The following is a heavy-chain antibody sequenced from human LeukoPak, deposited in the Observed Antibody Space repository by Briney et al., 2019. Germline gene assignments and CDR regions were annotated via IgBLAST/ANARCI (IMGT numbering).Heavy chain of an antibody. Sequence: GGSLRLSCAASGFTVSSNYMSWVRQAPGKGLEWVSGISWNSGNIGYADSVKGRFTISRDNAKNSLYLQMNSLRPEDTALYYCAKGYCSSTSCYFDYWGQGTLVTVSS. V-gene: IGHV3-9*01. D-gene: IGHD2-2*01. CDR2: ISWNSGNI. J-gene: IGHJ4*02. CDR1: GFTVSSNY. CDR3: AKGYCSSTSCYFDY.